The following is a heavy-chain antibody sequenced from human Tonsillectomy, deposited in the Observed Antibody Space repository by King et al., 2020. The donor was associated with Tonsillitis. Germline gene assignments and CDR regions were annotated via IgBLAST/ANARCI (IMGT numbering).Heavy chain of an antibody. CDR2: INPNSGGT. V-gene: IGHV1-2*02. Sequence: VQLVESGAEVKKPGASVKVSCTASGYTFTGYYIHWVRQAPGQGLEWMGWINPNSGGTNYAQKFQGRVTMTRDTSISTAYMELSRLRYDDTAVYYCARGEVGIAPLFDPWGQGTLVIVSS. CDR3: ARGEVGIAPLFDP. D-gene: IGHD6-13*01. CDR1: GYTFTGYY. J-gene: IGHJ5*02.